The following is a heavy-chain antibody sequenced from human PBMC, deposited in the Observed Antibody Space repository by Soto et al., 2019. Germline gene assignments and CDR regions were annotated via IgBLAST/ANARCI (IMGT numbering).Heavy chain of an antibody. Sequence: QVQLVQSGAEVKKPGSSVKVSCKASGGTFSSYAISWVRQAPGQGLEWMGGIIPIFGTANYAQKFQGRVTINADESTSTGYMELSSLRSEDTAVYYCARCVAVAGKGCDYYYGMDVWGQGTTVTVSS. V-gene: IGHV1-69*12. CDR2: IIPIFGTA. D-gene: IGHD6-19*01. CDR1: GGTFSSYA. J-gene: IGHJ6*02. CDR3: ARCVAVAGKGCDYYYGMDV.